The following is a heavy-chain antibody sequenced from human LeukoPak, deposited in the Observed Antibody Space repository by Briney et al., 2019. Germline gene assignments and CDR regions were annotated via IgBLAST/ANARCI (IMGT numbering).Heavy chain of an antibody. J-gene: IGHJ5*02. CDR3: ARGTSSRGKYCSSTSCYSLGWFDP. V-gene: IGHV1-8*01. CDR1: GYTFTSYD. CDR2: MNPNSGNT. D-gene: IGHD2-2*01. Sequence: EASAKVSCKASGYTFTSYDINWVRQATGQGLEWMGWMNPNSGNTGYAQKFQGRVTMTRNTSISTAYMELSSLRSEDTAVYYCARGTSSRGKYCSSTSCYSLGWFDPWGQGTLVTVSS.